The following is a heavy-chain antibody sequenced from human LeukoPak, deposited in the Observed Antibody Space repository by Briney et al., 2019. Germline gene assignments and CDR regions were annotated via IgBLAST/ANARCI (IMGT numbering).Heavy chain of an antibody. D-gene: IGHD6-19*01. J-gene: IGHJ3*02. CDR2: ISSSGSNI. Sequence: PGGSLRLSCSASGFTFSDYYMSWIRQAPGKGRVWVSYISSSGSNIYFADSVKGRFTISRDNAKNSLSLQMNSLRADDTAVYYCARVRLGYDAFHIWGQGTMDTVSS. CDR3: ARVRLGYDAFHI. V-gene: IGHV3-11*01. CDR1: GFTFSDYY.